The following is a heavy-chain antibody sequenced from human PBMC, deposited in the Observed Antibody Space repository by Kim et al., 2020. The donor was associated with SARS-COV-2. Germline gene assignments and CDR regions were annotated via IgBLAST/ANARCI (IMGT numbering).Heavy chain of an antibody. CDR3: ARYFSGQLDGLVWFDP. CDR1: GGSISSSSYY. V-gene: IGHV4-39*01. CDR2: IYYSGST. J-gene: IGHJ5*02. Sequence: SETLSLTCTVSGGSISSSSYYWGWIRQPPGKGLEWIGSIYYSGSTYYNPSLKSRVTISVDTSKNQFSLKLSSVTAADTAVYYCARYFSGQLDGLVWFDP. D-gene: IGHD2-15*01.